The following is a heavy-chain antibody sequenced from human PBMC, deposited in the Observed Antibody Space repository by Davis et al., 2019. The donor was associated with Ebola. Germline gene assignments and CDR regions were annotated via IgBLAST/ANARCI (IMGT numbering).Heavy chain of an antibody. D-gene: IGHD2-2*01. CDR1: GYTFTSYG. CDR3: ARNHGYCSSTSCNRDWYFDL. Sequence: ASVKVSCKASGYTFTSYGISWVRLAPGQGLEWMGWISAYNGNTNYAQKLQGRVTMTTDTSTSTAYMELRSLRSDDTAVYYCARNHGYCSSTSCNRDWYFDLWGRGTLVTVSS. CDR2: ISAYNGNT. J-gene: IGHJ2*01. V-gene: IGHV1-18*04.